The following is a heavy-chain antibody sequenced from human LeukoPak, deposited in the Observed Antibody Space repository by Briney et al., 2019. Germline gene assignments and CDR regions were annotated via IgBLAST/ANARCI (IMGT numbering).Heavy chain of an antibody. CDR1: GFTFSSYA. J-gene: IGHJ4*02. CDR2: ISGSGGTT. D-gene: IGHD3-3*01. V-gene: IGHV3-23*01. Sequence: GGSLRLSCAASGFTFSSYAMSWVRQAPGKGLEWVSTISGSGGTTYYADSVKGRFTISRDNSNNTLYLQMNSLRAEDTAVYYCAKSGGIYDFWSGYFNYWGQGTLVSVSS. CDR3: AKSGGIYDFWSGYFNY.